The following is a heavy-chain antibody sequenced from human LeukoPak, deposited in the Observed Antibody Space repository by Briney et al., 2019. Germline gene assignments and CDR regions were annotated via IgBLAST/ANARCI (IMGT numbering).Heavy chain of an antibody. Sequence: PGGSLRLSCAASGFTFSSYSMNWVRQAPGKGLEWVSYISSSSTTIYYADSVKGRFTISRDNAENSLYLQMNSLRAEDTAVYYCARGIYGSGSLPFDYWGQGMLVTVSS. CDR1: GFTFSSYS. D-gene: IGHD3-10*01. CDR3: ARGIYGSGSLPFDY. V-gene: IGHV3-48*01. J-gene: IGHJ4*02. CDR2: ISSSSTTI.